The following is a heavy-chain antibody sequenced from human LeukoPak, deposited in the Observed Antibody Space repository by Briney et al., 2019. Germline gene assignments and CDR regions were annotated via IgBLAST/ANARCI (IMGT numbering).Heavy chain of an antibody. CDR2: IYYSGST. CDR1: GDSISSYY. Sequence: PSETLSLTCTVSGDSISSYYWSWIRQPPGKGLEWIGYIYYSGSTNYNPSLKSRVTISVDTSKNQFSLKLSSVTAADTAVYYCARTPSGSYFDWGQGTLVTVSS. D-gene: IGHD1-26*01. CDR3: ARTPSGSYFD. J-gene: IGHJ4*02. V-gene: IGHV4-59*01.